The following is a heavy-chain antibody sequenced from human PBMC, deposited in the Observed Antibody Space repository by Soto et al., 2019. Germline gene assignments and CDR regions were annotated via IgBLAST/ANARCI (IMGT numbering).Heavy chain of an antibody. CDR3: AKVSCSSTSCPYYYYYGMDV. J-gene: IGHJ6*02. V-gene: IGHV3-30*18. CDR1: GFTFSSYG. D-gene: IGHD2-2*01. Sequence: SLRLSCAASGFTFSSYGMHWVRQAPGKGLEWVAVISYDGSNKYYADSVKGRFTISRDNSKNTLYLQMNSLRAEDTAVYYCAKVSCSSTSCPYYYYYGMDVWGQGTTVTVSS. CDR2: ISYDGSNK.